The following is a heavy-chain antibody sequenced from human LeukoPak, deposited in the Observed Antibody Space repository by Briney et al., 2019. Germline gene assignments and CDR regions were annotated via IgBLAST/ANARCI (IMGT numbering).Heavy chain of an antibody. CDR3: ARHVQYDYFDY. J-gene: IGHJ4*02. Sequence: SETLSLTCTVSGGSISTYYWGWIRQPPGKGLEWIGSIYYSGSTYYNPSLKSRVTISVDTSKNQFSLKLSSVTAADTAVYYCARHVQYDYFDYWGQGTLVTVSS. V-gene: IGHV4-39*01. D-gene: IGHD5-12*01. CDR1: GGSISTYY. CDR2: IYYSGST.